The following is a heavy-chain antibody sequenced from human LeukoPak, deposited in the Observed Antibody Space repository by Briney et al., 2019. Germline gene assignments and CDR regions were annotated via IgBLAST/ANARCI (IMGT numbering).Heavy chain of an antibody. Sequence: GGSLRLSCAASGFTFSDYYMSWIRRAPGKGLEWVSYISSSGSTIYYADSVKGRFTIPRDNAKNSLYLQMNSLRAEDTAVYYCARVRAAFLNWFDPWGQGTLVTVSS. V-gene: IGHV3-11*01. CDR1: GFTFSDYY. CDR3: ARVRAAFLNWFDP. J-gene: IGHJ5*02. CDR2: ISSSGSTI. D-gene: IGHD6-13*01.